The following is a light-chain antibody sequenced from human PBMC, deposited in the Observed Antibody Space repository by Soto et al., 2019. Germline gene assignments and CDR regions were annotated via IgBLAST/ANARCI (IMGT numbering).Light chain of an antibody. CDR1: QSLRSGD. V-gene: IGKV3-20*01. CDR2: GAS. Sequence: PGERATLSCRASQSLRSGDLACYQQIPGQAPGLLIYGASSRATGIPDWFSGSGSGTDFNLTVSRLAPEDFAVYYCHQYGTSPRTFGQVTKVEIK. J-gene: IGKJ1*01. CDR3: HQYGTSPRT.